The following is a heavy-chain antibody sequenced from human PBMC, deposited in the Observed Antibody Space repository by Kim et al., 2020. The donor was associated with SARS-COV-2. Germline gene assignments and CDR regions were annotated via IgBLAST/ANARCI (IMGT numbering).Heavy chain of an antibody. J-gene: IGHJ4*02. CDR3: AKDYYGSGSYDY. CDR2: ISYDGSNK. Sequence: GGSLRLSCAASGFTFSSYGMHWVRQAPGKGLEWVAVISYDGSNKYYADSVKGRFTISRDNSKNTLYLQMNSLRAEDTAVYYCAKDYYGSGSYDYCGQGTLVTVSS. D-gene: IGHD3-10*01. CDR1: GFTFSSYG. V-gene: IGHV3-30*18.